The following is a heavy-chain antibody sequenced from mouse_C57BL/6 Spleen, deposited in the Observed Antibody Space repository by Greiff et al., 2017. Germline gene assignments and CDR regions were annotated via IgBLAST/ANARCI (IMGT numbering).Heavy chain of an antibody. Sequence: QVQLQQPGAELVKPGASVKLSCKASGYTFTSYWMQWVKQRPGQGLEWIGEIDPSDSYTNYNPKFKGKATLTVDTSSSPAYMQLSSLTSEDSAVYYCARRLLLLRLDYWGQGTTLTVSS. CDR2: IDPSDSYT. V-gene: IGHV1-50*01. D-gene: IGHD1-1*01. J-gene: IGHJ2*01. CDR3: ARRLLLLRLDY. CDR1: GYTFTSYW.